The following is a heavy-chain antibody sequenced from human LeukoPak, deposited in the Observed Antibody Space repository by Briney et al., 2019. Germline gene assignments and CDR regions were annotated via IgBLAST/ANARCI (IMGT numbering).Heavy chain of an antibody. CDR3: AKDRTTVTTYYYYYYYGMDV. CDR2: ISYDGSNK. J-gene: IGHJ6*02. CDR1: GFTFSSYG. V-gene: IGHV3-30*18. D-gene: IGHD4-17*01. Sequence: GGSLRLSCAASGFTFSSYGMHWVRQAPGKGLEWAAVISYDGSNKYYADSVKGRFTISRDNSKNTLYLQMNSLRAEDTAVYYCAKDRTTVTTYYYYYYYGMDVWGQGTTVTVSS.